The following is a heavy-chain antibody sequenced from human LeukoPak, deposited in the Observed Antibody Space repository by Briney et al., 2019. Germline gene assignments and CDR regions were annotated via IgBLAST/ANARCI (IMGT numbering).Heavy chain of an antibody. CDR3: MRGGIGYDSDY. CDR2: IRHSGNT. D-gene: IGHD5-12*01. Sequence: PSETLSLTCTVSGGSISSGGYYCSWIRQPPGKGLEWVGYIRHSGNTYYNPSLKSRVTISADRSKNQFSLNLSSATAADTAVYYCMRGGIGYDSDYWGQGTLVTVSS. CDR1: GGSISSGGYY. V-gene: IGHV4-30-2*01. J-gene: IGHJ4*02.